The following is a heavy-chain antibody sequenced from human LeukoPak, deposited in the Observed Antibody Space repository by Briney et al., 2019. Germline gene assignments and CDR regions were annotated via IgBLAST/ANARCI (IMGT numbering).Heavy chain of an antibody. D-gene: IGHD6-13*01. J-gene: IGHJ4*02. Sequence: SETLSLTCTVSGYSISSGYYWGWIRQPPGKGLEWIGSIYHSGSTYYNPSLKSRVTISVDTSKNQFSLKLSSVTAADTAVYYCARYSSSPTYYFDYWGQGTLVTVSS. CDR1: GYSISSGYY. CDR2: IYHSGST. V-gene: IGHV4-38-2*02. CDR3: ARYSSSPTYYFDY.